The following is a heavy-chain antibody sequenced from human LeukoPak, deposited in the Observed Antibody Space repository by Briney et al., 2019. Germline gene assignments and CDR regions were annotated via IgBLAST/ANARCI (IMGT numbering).Heavy chain of an antibody. Sequence: GGSLRLSCAASGFTFSSYAMSWVRQAPGKGLEWVSAISGSGGSTYYADSVKGRFTISRDNSRNTLYLQMNSLRAEGTAVYYCAKFFSRGQQLIPFDYWGQGTLVAVSS. CDR3: AKFFSRGQQLIPFDY. V-gene: IGHV3-23*01. CDR2: ISGSGGST. D-gene: IGHD6-13*01. J-gene: IGHJ4*02. CDR1: GFTFSSYA.